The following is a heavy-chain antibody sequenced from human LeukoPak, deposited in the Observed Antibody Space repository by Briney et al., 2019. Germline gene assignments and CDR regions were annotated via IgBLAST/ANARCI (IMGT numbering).Heavy chain of an antibody. J-gene: IGHJ4*02. CDR2: INPNSGGT. D-gene: IGHD3-10*01. Sequence: ASVKVSCKASGYTFTGYYMHWVRQAPGQGLEWMGWINPNSGGTNYAQKFQGRVTMTRDTSISTAYMELSRLRSDDTAVYYCASVGITMVRGVKSVFDYWGQGTLVTVFS. V-gene: IGHV1-2*02. CDR1: GYTFTGYY. CDR3: ASVGITMVRGVKSVFDY.